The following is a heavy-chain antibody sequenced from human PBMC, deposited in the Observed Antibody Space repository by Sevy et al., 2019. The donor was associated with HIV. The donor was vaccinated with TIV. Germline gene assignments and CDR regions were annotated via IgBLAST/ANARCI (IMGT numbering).Heavy chain of an antibody. CDR3: TRVGGATVWGMDF. D-gene: IGHD1-26*01. CDR1: GVTLGDYD. J-gene: IGHJ6*02. CDR2: IRNTAYAGTR. V-gene: IGHV3-49*04. Sequence: GGSLRLSCTVSGVTLGDYDMSWVRQAPGKGLEWVGFIRNTAYAGTREYAASVKGRFTISRDDSKSITYLQMNSLKAEDTDVYYCTRVGGATVWGMDFWGQGTTVTVSS.